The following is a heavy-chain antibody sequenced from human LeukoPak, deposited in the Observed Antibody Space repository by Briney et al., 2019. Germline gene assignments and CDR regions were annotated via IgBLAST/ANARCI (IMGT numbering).Heavy chain of an antibody. Sequence: GGSLRLSCAASGFLVVSNHMSWVRQAPGKGLEWVSVIYSDGKTDYTDSVKGRFTISRDNAKNTLYLQMNSLRAEDTAVYYCARGAYLAYYFDYWGQGSLVSVSS. J-gene: IGHJ4*02. V-gene: IGHV3-53*01. CDR2: IYSDGKT. D-gene: IGHD3-10*01. CDR1: GFLVVSNH. CDR3: ARGAYLAYYFDY.